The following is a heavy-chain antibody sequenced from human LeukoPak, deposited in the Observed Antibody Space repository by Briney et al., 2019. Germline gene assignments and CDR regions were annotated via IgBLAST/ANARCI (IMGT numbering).Heavy chain of an antibody. D-gene: IGHD3-22*01. CDR3: ARSDYDSSGYYLFDY. CDR1: GYTFTSYG. Sequence: ASVKVSCKASGYTFTSYGITWVRQAPGQGLEWMGWISAYNGNTNYAQKLQGRVTMTTDTSTTTAYMELRSLRSDDTAVYYCARSDYDSSGYYLFDYWAQGTLVTVSS. CDR2: ISAYNGNT. V-gene: IGHV1-18*01. J-gene: IGHJ4*02.